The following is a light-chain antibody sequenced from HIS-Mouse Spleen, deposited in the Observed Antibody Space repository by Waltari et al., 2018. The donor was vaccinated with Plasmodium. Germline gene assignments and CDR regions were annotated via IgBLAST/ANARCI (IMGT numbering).Light chain of an antibody. V-gene: IGKV3-15*01. CDR2: DAS. J-gene: IGKJ1*01. Sequence: EKMMTHSPTTLSLPPGDSAILSCRASQSVSSNLACYQQKPGQAPRLLIYDASTRATGSPAMFSGSGSGTEFTLTISSMQSEDFAVYYCQQYNNWPRGTFGQGTKVEIK. CDR3: QQYNNWPRGT. CDR1: QSVSSN.